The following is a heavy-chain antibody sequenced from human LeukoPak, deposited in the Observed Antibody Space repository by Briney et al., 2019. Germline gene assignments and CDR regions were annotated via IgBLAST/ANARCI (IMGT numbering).Heavy chain of an antibody. CDR2: IWYDGSNK. Sequence: GGSLRLSCAASGFTFSGYGMHWVRQAPGKGLEWVAVIWYDGSNKYYADSVKGRFTISRDNSKNTLYLQMNSLRAEDTAVYYCARPYYYMEAFDIWGQGTMVTVSS. D-gene: IGHD1-26*01. V-gene: IGHV3-33*01. CDR3: ARPYYYMEAFDI. CDR1: GFTFSGYG. J-gene: IGHJ3*02.